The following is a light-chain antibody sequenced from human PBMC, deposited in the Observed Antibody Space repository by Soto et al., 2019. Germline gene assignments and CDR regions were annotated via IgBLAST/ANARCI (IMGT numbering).Light chain of an antibody. CDR2: EVS. CDR3: SSYTSSSTHVV. V-gene: IGLV2-14*01. J-gene: IGLJ2*01. CDR1: SSDVGGYNS. Sequence: QSVLTQPASVSGSPGQSITISCTGTSSDVGGYNSVSWYQQHPDKAPKLMIYEVSNRPSGVSNRFSGSKSGNTASLTISGLQAEDEADYYCSSYTSSSTHVVFGGGTKLTVL.